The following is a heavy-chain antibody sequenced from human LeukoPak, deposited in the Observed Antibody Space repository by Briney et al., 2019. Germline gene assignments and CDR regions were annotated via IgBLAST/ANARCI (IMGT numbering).Heavy chain of an antibody. D-gene: IGHD3-10*01. CDR2: INSNSGGT. CDR3: ARAGIFDY. CDR1: GYTFTGYY. Sequence: GASVKVSCKASGYTFTGYYIHWVRQAPGQGLESMGWINSNSGGTNYAQKFQGRVTMTRDTSTSTVYMELSSLRSEDTAVYYCARAGIFDYWGQGTLVTVSS. J-gene: IGHJ4*02. V-gene: IGHV1-2*02.